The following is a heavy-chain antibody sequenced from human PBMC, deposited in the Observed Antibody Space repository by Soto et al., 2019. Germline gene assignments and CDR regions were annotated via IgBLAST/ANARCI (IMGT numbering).Heavy chain of an antibody. CDR3: ARDRSFHTTSGFFDY. V-gene: IGHV1-46*01. Sequence: ASVKVSCKASGYTFTSYYMQWVRQAPGQGLEWMGIINPSGGSTSYAQKFQGRVILTRDTSTGTFYMELSSFRSEDTAVYYCARDRSFHTTSGFFDYWGQGTVVTVSS. D-gene: IGHD3-3*01. J-gene: IGHJ4*02. CDR1: GYTFTSYY. CDR2: INPSGGST.